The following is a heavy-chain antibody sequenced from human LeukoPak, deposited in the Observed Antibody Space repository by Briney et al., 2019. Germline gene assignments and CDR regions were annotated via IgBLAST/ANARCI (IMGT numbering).Heavy chain of an antibody. J-gene: IGHJ3*02. CDR2: IYSGGST. Sequence: DPGGSLRLSCAASGFTVSSNYMSWVRQAPGKGLEWVSVIYSGGSTYYADSVKGRFTISRENSKNTLYLQKNSLRAGDTAGYYCARDWTDSGYDAFDIWGQGTMVTVSS. CDR3: ARDWTDSGYDAFDI. CDR1: GFTVSSNY. V-gene: IGHV3-66*01. D-gene: IGHD3-22*01.